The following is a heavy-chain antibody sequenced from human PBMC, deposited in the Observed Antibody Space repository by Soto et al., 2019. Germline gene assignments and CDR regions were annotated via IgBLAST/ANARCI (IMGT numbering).Heavy chain of an antibody. CDR3: ARSLPRGAIDI. J-gene: IGHJ3*02. CDR1: GFTFSSYS. V-gene: IGHV3-21*01. Sequence: PGGSLRLCCAASGFTFSSYSMNWVRQAPGKGLEWVSSISSSSSYIYYADSVKGRFTISRDNAKNSLYLQMNSLRAEDTAVYYCARSLPRGAIDIWGQGTMVTVS. CDR2: ISSSSSYI. D-gene: IGHD5-12*01.